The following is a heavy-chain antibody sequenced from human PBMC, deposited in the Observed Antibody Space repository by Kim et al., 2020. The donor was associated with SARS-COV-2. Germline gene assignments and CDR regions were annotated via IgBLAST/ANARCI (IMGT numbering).Heavy chain of an antibody. CDR1: GFAFRTYT. D-gene: IGHD1-1*01. V-gene: IGHV3-21*01. CDR3: VRDAYKGAFVI. CDR2: MSSSGDYT. J-gene: IGHJ3*02. Sequence: GGSLRLSCAASGFAFRTYTLDWVRQAPGKGLEWVSLMSSSGDYTSYADSEKGRFTISRDNAKDSLYLQMNSMRAEDTAVYYCVRDAYKGAFVIWGQGTMVTVSS.